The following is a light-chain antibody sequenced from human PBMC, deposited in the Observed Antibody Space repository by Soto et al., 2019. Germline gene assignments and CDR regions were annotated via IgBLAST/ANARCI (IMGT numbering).Light chain of an antibody. CDR1: LTIRNF. CDR3: QQTYNMPPT. J-gene: IGKJ1*01. V-gene: IGKV1-39*01. Sequence: IPMTQSPTSLSASAGDPVTITCRASLTIRNFLNWYQQKPGGAPKLLIYAASTLHPGVPLRFSGSGSGTDFPLTISSLQPEDYGTYYCQQTYNMPPTFGQGTKVEF. CDR2: AAS.